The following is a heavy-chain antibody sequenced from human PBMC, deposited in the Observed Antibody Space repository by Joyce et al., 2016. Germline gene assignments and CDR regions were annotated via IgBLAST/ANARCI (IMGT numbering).Heavy chain of an antibody. CDR1: GFTFSAYW. CDR3: VRDPFDY. CDR2: IKEGGTEK. Sequence: EVHLVESGGGLVQPGGSLRLACAASGFTFSAYWMTWVRQAPWKGLEWVATIKEGGTEKFYVDSGKGRFTISRDNAENSVYLQMNSLRAEDTAVYYCVRDPFDYWGQGAVVTVSS. J-gene: IGHJ4*02. V-gene: IGHV3-7*04.